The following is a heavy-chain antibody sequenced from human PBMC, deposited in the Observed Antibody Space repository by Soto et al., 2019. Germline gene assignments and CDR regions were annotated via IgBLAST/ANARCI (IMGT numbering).Heavy chain of an antibody. V-gene: IGHV4-31*03. J-gene: IGHJ4*02. CDR1: GGSISSGTSY. CDR2: IYFTGAT. Sequence: QVQLQESGPVLVKPSQTLSLTCNVSGGSISSGTSYWTWIRQHPGEGLEWIGHIYFTGATYSNPSLRSRLTMSVDTSKNQFSLKLTSVTAADTATYYCASIPRRGYSYGIDYWGQGTLVTVSS. D-gene: IGHD2-21*02. CDR3: ASIPRRGYSYGIDY.